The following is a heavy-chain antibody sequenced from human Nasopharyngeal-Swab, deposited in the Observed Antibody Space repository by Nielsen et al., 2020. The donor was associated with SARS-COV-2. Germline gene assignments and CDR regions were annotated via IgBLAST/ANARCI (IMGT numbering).Heavy chain of an antibody. Sequence: ASVKVSCKASGYTFTGYYMHWVRQAPGQGLEWMGWINPYSGGTNYAQKFQGRVTMTRDTSISTAYMELSRLRSDDTAVYYCARVVGGNDYYYMDVWGKGTTVTVSS. J-gene: IGHJ6*03. CDR2: INPYSGGT. D-gene: IGHD1-14*01. CDR1: GYTFTGYY. CDR3: ARVVGGNDYYYMDV. V-gene: IGHV1-2*02.